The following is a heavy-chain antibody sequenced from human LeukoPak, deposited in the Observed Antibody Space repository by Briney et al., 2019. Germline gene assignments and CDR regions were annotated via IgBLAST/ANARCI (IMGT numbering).Heavy chain of an antibody. D-gene: IGHD6-19*01. J-gene: IGHJ4*02. CDR3: ARAGAAVAPHY. V-gene: IGHV3-21*01. CDR1: GFTFSSYS. CDR2: ISSSSSYI. Sequence: GGSLRLSCAASGFTFSSYSMNWVRQAPGKGLEWVSSISSSSSYIYYADSVKGRFTISRDNAKNSLYLQMNSLRAEDTAVYYCARAGAAVAPHYWGQGTLVTVSS.